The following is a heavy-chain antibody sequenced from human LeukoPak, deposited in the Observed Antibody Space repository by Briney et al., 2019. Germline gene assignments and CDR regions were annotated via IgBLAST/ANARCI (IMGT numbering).Heavy chain of an antibody. CDR2: IYYSGST. Sequence: SETLSLTCTVSGGSISSSSYYWGWIRQPPGKGLEWIGSIYYSGSTYYNPSLKSRVTISVDTSKNQFSLKLSSVTAADTAVYYCARAGRYCSSTSCYSSWFDPWGQGTLVTVSS. V-gene: IGHV4-39*07. CDR3: ARAGRYCSSTSCYSSWFDP. D-gene: IGHD2-2*01. CDR1: GGSISSSSYY. J-gene: IGHJ5*02.